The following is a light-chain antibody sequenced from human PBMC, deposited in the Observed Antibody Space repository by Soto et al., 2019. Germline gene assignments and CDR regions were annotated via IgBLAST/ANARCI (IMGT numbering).Light chain of an antibody. CDR3: HPSNHSPLT. CDR2: DTS. Sequence: EVVMTHSPATLSVSPGEGVTLSCRASQGIGDTLAWYQHKPGQTPRLLIYDTSTRAPGVPARFSGSRSGPEFHLAISSLQSEDFAIYYCHPSNHSPLTFGGGPKVDSK. V-gene: IGKV3-15*01. CDR1: QGIGDT. J-gene: IGKJ4*01.